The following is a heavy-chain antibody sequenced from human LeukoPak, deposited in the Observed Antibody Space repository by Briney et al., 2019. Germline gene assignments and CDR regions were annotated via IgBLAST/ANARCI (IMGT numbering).Heavy chain of an antibody. CDR3: ARILRPHYSYSYMDV. Sequence: SETLSLTCTVSGGSISSYYWSWIRQPPGKGLEWIGYIYYSGSTNYNPSLKSRVTISVATSKNQFSLKLSSVTAADTAVYYCARILRPHYSYSYMDVWGKGTTVTVSS. CDR2: IYYSGST. J-gene: IGHJ6*03. V-gene: IGHV4-59*01. D-gene: IGHD1-26*01. CDR1: GGSISSYY.